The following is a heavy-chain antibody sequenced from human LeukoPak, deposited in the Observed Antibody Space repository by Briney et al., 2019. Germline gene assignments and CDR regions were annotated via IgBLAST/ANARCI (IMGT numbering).Heavy chain of an antibody. CDR1: GGSISNSSDY. CDR2: IYYSGST. V-gene: IGHV4-39*01. D-gene: IGHD2-21*02. J-gene: IGHJ4*02. CDR3: ARRSPQCWGGDCYFDY. Sequence: PSETLSLTCTVSGGSISNSSDYWGWIRQPPGKGLEWIGCIYYSGSTYYNPSLKSRVTISVDTSKNQFSLKLSSVSAADTAVYYCARRSPQCWGGDCYFDYWGQGTLVTVSS.